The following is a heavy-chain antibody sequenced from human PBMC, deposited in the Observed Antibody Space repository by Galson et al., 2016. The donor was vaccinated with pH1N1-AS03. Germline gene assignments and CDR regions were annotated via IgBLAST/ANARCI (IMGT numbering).Heavy chain of an antibody. CDR1: GFTFDDYA. V-gene: IGHV3-9*01. J-gene: IGHJ4*02. CDR2: ITWNSDSI. Sequence: SLRFSCAASGFTFDDYAMHWVRLAPGEGLEWVSGITWNSDSIGYADSVKGRFTISRDNAQNSLYLQMNSLRSEDTALYYCTALDFWGQGTLVTVAS. CDR3: TALDF.